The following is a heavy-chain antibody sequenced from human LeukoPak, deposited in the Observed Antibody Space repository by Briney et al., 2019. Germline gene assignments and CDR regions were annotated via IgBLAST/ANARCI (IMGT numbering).Heavy chain of an antibody. D-gene: IGHD3-22*01. Sequence: GASVKVSCKASGGTFSSYAISWVRQAPGQGLEWMGGIIPIFGTANYAQKFQGRVTITTDESTSTAYMELSSLRSEDTAVYYCARGYYDSSGYSLFDYWGQGTLVTVSS. V-gene: IGHV1-69*05. CDR1: GGTFSSYA. J-gene: IGHJ4*02. CDR3: ARGYYDSSGYSLFDY. CDR2: IIPIFGTA.